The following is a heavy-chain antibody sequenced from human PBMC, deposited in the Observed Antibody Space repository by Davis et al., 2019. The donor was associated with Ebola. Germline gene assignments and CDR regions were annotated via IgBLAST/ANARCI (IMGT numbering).Heavy chain of an antibody. CDR1: GFTFSSYG. CDR3: ARCREIIVHYWYFDL. J-gene: IGHJ2*01. D-gene: IGHD1-26*01. CDR2: IWYDGSNK. Sequence: GGSLRLSCAASGFTFSSYGMHWVRQAPGKGLEWVAVIWYDGSNKYYADSVKGRFTISRDNSKNTLYLQMNSLRAEDTAVYYCARCREIIVHYWYFDLWGRGTLVTVSS. V-gene: IGHV3-33*01.